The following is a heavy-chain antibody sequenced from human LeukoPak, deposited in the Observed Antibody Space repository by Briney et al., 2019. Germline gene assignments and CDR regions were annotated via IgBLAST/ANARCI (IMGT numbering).Heavy chain of an antibody. CDR2: INSDGSDT. Sequence: GGSLRLSCAASGFTFSSYWMYWARQAPGEGLVWVSRINSDGSDTNYADSVKGRFTISRDNAKNTLYLQMNSLRAEDTAVYYCARGLTGDRWGQGSLVTVSS. J-gene: IGHJ4*02. V-gene: IGHV3-74*01. CDR1: GFTFSSYW. CDR3: ARGLTGDR. D-gene: IGHD7-27*01.